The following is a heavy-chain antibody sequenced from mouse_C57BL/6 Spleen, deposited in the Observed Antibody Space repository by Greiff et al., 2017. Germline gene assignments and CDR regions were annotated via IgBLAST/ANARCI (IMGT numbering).Heavy chain of an antibody. CDR3: ARWGYDYVYFDY. V-gene: IGHV1-52*01. J-gene: IGHJ2*01. CDR1: GYTFTSYW. CDR2: IDPSDSET. D-gene: IGHD2-4*01. Sequence: QVQLQQPGAELVRPGSSVKLSCKASGYTFTSYWMHWVKQRPIQGLEWIGNIDPSDSETHYNQKFKDKATLTVDKSSSTAYMQLSSLTSEDSAVYCCARWGYDYVYFDYWGQGTTLTVSS.